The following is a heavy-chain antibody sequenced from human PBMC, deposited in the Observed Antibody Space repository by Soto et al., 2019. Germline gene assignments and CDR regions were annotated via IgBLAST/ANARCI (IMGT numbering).Heavy chain of an antibody. V-gene: IGHV4-4*07. J-gene: IGHJ4*02. CDR3: AREGSYSAYNFAHGIQLWSFDF. CDR2: IFSSGST. Sequence: PSETLSLTCTVSGGSSNTFYWSWVRQPAGKGLEWIGRIFSSGSTSFNPSLESRVVMSVDTSKNHFSLNLSSVTAADMAVYYCAREGSYSAYNFAHGIQLWSFDFWGQGALVTVSS. D-gene: IGHD5-12*01. CDR1: GGSSNTFY.